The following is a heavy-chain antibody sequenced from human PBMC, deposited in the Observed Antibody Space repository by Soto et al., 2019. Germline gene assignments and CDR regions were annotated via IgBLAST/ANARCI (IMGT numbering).Heavy chain of an antibody. Sequence: SETLSLTCTVSGGSISNSYWSWIRQSPGKGLEWIGYIYSSGSTNYNPSLKSRVTISVDTSKNQFSLKLSSVTAADTAVYYCARRYGGTLGYWGLGTLVTVSS. CDR2: IYSSGST. J-gene: IGHJ4*02. CDR1: GGSISNSY. CDR3: ARRYGGTLGY. V-gene: IGHV4-59*08. D-gene: IGHD4-17*01.